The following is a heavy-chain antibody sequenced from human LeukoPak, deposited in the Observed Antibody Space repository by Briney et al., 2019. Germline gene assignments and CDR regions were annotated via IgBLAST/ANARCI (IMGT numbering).Heavy chain of an antibody. Sequence: SETLSLTCTVSGGSISSYYWSWIRQPPGKGLEWIGYIYYSGSTNYNPSLKSRVTISVDTSKNQFTLKLSSVTAADTAVYYCARGGGSWSLNWFDPWGQGTLVTVSS. CDR3: ARGGGSWSLNWFDP. CDR1: GGSISSYY. J-gene: IGHJ5*02. V-gene: IGHV4-59*01. CDR2: IYYSGST. D-gene: IGHD6-13*01.